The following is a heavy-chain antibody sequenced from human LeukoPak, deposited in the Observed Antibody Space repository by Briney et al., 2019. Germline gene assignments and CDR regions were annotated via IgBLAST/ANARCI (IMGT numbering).Heavy chain of an antibody. D-gene: IGHD6-13*01. V-gene: IGHV3-21*01. CDR2: ISSSSSYI. Sequence: GGSLRLSCAASGFTFSSYSMNWVRQAPGKGLEWISSISSSSSYIYYADSVKGRFTISRDNAKNSLYLQMNSLRAEDTAVYYCARGPAAGTFDYWGQGTLVTVSS. J-gene: IGHJ4*02. CDR1: GFTFSSYS. CDR3: ARGPAAGTFDY.